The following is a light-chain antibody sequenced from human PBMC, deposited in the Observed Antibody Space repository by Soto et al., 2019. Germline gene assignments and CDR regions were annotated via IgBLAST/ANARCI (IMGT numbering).Light chain of an antibody. J-gene: IGKJ1*01. CDR1: QDINKW. CDR3: QQYNSYWWT. V-gene: IGKV1-5*03. Sequence: DIQMTQSPSTLSASVGDRVTITCRASQDINKWLAWYQQKPGQAPKLLISKASNLESGVPSRFSGSGSGPEYTLTISSLQPEDFATYNCQQYNSYWWTFGQGTKVDIK. CDR2: KAS.